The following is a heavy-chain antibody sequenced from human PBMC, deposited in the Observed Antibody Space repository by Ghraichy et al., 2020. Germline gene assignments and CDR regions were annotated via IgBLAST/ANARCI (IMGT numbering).Heavy chain of an antibody. J-gene: IGHJ4*02. D-gene: IGHD1-26*01. CDR1: GYTFTSYL. CDR2: INAGNGNT. Sequence: ASVKVSCKASGYTFTSYLMHWVRQAPGQRLEWMGWINAGNGNTKYSQKFQGRVTITRDTSASTAYMELSSLRSEDTAVYYCARDSGSYLFDYWGQGTLVTVSS. CDR3: ARDSGSYLFDY. V-gene: IGHV1-3*01.